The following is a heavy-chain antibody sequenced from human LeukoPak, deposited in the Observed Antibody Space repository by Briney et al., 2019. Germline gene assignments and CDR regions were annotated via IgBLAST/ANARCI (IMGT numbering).Heavy chain of an antibody. Sequence: GGSLRLSCAASGFTFSSYWMHWVRQAPGKGLVWVSRINSDGSSTSYADSVKGRFTISRDNAKNSLYLQMNSLRAEDTAVYYCASGGFGELGIFWGQGTLVTVSS. CDR3: ASGGFGELGIF. V-gene: IGHV3-74*01. CDR1: GFTFSSYW. D-gene: IGHD3-10*01. J-gene: IGHJ4*02. CDR2: INSDGSST.